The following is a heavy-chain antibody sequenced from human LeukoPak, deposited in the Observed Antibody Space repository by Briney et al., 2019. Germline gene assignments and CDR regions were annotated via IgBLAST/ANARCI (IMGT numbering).Heavy chain of an antibody. Sequence: SETLSLTCTVSGGSISSGSYYWSWIRQPAGKGLEWIGRIYTSGSTNYNPSLKSRVTISVDTSKNQFSLKLSSVTAADTAVYYCARGPAAGTFDYWGQGTLVTVSS. CDR2: IYTSGST. D-gene: IGHD6-13*01. V-gene: IGHV4-61*02. CDR3: ARGPAAGTFDY. J-gene: IGHJ4*02. CDR1: GGSISSGSYY.